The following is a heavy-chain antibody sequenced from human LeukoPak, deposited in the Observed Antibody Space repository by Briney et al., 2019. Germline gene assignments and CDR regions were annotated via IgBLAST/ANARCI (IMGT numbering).Heavy chain of an antibody. CDR2: IWYDGSNK. CDR1: GFTFSSYG. Sequence: GGSLRLSCAASGFTFSSYGMHWVRQAPGKGLEWVAVIWYDGSNKYYADSVKGRFTISRDNSKNTLYLQMNSLRAEDTAVYYCARDAKLQQLPDYWGQGTLVTVSS. D-gene: IGHD6-13*01. CDR3: ARDAKLQQLPDY. V-gene: IGHV3-33*01. J-gene: IGHJ4*02.